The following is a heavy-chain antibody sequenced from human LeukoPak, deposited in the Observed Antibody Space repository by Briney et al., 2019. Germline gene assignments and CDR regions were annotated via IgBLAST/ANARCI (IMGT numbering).Heavy chain of an antibody. CDR3: ARTMVRGVNWFDP. CDR1: GYTFTGYY. J-gene: IGHJ5*02. V-gene: IGHV1-2*02. D-gene: IGHD3-10*01. Sequence: ASVKVSCKASGYTFTGYYMHWVRQAPGQGLEWMGWINPNSGGTNYAQKFQGRVTMTRDTSISTAYMELSRLRSDDTAVYYCARTMVRGVNWFDPWGQGTLVTASS. CDR2: INPNSGGT.